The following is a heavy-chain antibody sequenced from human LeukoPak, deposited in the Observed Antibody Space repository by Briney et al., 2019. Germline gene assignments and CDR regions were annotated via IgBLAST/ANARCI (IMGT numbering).Heavy chain of an antibody. V-gene: IGHV3-30-3*01. D-gene: IGHD3-10*01. CDR2: ISYDGSNK. CDR1: GFTFSTYA. Sequence: GGSLRLSCAASGFTFSTYAMHWVRQAPGKGLEWVAVISYDGSNKYYADSVKGRFTISRDNSKNTLYLQMNSLRAEDTAVYYCALTGVPGFDYWGQGTLVTVSS. J-gene: IGHJ4*02. CDR3: ALTGVPGFDY.